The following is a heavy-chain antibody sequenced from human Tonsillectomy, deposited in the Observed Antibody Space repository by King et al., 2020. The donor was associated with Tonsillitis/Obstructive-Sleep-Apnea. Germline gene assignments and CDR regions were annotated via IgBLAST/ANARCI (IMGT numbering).Heavy chain of an antibody. CDR1: DGSFSGYS. Sequence: VQLPQWGAGLLKPSETLSLTCVVYDGSFSGYSWSWIRQPPGKGLEWIGEIDHRRSTYYRPSLRSRVTMSVDTSKNQVSLKLNSVTAADTAVYYCAGGRQLAGNFYYYLDVWGKGTTVIVSS. CDR2: IDHRRST. CDR3: AGGRQLAGNFYYYLDV. D-gene: IGHD3-10*01. V-gene: IGHV4-34*01. J-gene: IGHJ6*03.